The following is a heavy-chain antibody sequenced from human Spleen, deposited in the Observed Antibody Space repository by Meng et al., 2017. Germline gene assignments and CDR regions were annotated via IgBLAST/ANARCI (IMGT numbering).Heavy chain of an antibody. CDR1: GGSFSGYY. Sequence: QGQLQQWVAGPLKPSETLSLTCAVYGGSFSGYYWSWIRQPPGKGLEWIGEINHSGSTNYNPSLESRATISVDTSQNNLSLKLSSVTAADSAVYYCARGPTTMAHDFDYWGQGTLVTVSS. V-gene: IGHV4-34*01. D-gene: IGHD4-11*01. CDR2: INHSGST. J-gene: IGHJ4*02. CDR3: ARGPTTMAHDFDY.